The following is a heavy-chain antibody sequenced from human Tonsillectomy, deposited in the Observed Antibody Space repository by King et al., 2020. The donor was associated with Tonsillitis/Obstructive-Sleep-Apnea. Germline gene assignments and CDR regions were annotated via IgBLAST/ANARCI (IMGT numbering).Heavy chain of an antibody. D-gene: IGHD1-1*01. V-gene: IGHV4-59*07. CDR1: GGSRSSYY. J-gene: IGHJ3*02. CDR2: IYNSAST. CDR3: AVEDGAAFDI. Sequence: QLQESGPGLVKPSDTLSLTCTVSGGSRSSYYWSWIRQPPGKGLEWIGYIYNSASTSYNPSLKSRVTFSVDTSKKQFSLKLNSVTAADTAIYYCAVEDGAAFDIWGQGGMVTVSS.